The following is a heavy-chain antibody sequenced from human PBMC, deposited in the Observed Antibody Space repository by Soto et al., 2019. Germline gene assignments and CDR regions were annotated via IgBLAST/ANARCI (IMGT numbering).Heavy chain of an antibody. CDR3: ARAGYSGSYNNWFDP. Sequence: SATLSLTCTVSGGSISSYYWSWIRQPPGKGLEYIGYIYYSGSTNYNPSLKSRVTISVDTSKKQFSLKLSSVTAADTAVYYCARAGYSGSYNNWFDPWGQGTLVTVAS. V-gene: IGHV4-59*01. CDR2: IYYSGST. D-gene: IGHD1-26*01. J-gene: IGHJ5*02. CDR1: GGSISSYY.